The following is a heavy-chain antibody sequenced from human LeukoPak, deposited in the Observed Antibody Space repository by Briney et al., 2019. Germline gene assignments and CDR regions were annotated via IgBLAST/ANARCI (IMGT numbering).Heavy chain of an antibody. J-gene: IGHJ5*02. D-gene: IGHD2-2*01. CDR2: ISYDGSNK. Sequence: GRSLRLSCAASGFTFSSYAMHWVRQAPGKGLEWVAVISYDGSNKYYADSVKGRFTISRDNSKNTLYLQMNSLRAEDTAVYYCARDDCSSTSCYGWFDPWGQGTLATVSS. CDR1: GFTFSSYA. V-gene: IGHV3-30*04. CDR3: ARDDCSSTSCYGWFDP.